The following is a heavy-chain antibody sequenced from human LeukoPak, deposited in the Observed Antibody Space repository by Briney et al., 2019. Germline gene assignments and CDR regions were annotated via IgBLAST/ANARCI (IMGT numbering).Heavy chain of an antibody. CDR2: IYYSGST. Sequence: SETLSLTCTVSGGSISSYYWSWIRQPPGKGLEWIGYIYYSGSTNYNPSLKSRVTISVGTSKNQFSLKLSSVTAADTAVYYCARGSEWLGYYYYYYMDVWGKGTTVTVSS. D-gene: IGHD3-3*01. J-gene: IGHJ6*03. V-gene: IGHV4-59*01. CDR3: ARGSEWLGYYYYYYMDV. CDR1: GGSISSYY.